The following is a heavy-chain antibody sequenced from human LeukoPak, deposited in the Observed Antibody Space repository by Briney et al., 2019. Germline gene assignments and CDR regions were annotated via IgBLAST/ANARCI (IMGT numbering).Heavy chain of an antibody. V-gene: IGHV1-69*04. D-gene: IGHD1-26*01. Sequence: ASVKVSCKASGGTFSSYAISWVRQAPGQGLEWMGRIIPILGIANYAQKFQGRVTMTRDTSTSTVYMELSSLRSEDTAVYYCASSSGSYLPGAGGYYGMDVWGQGTTVTVSS. J-gene: IGHJ6*02. CDR2: IIPILGIA. CDR1: GGTFSSYA. CDR3: ASSSGSYLPGAGGYYGMDV.